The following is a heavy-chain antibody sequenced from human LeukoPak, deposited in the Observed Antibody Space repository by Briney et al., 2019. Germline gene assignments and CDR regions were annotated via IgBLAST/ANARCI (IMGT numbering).Heavy chain of an antibody. Sequence: SETLSLTCTVSGGSVSSDYWSWIRQPPGKGLEWIGYIYYSGSTNYNPSLKSRVTISVDTSKNQFSLKLSSVTAADTAVYYCARGPAATDWGQGTLVTVSS. D-gene: IGHD2-2*01. CDR3: ARGPAATD. J-gene: IGHJ4*02. V-gene: IGHV4-59*02. CDR2: IYYSGST. CDR1: GGSVSSDY.